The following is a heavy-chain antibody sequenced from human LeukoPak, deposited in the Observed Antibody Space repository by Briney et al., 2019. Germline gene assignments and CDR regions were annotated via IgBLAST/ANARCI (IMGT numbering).Heavy chain of an antibody. J-gene: IGHJ4*02. CDR2: ISSSSSYI. CDR3: ARGAPYYYDSSGSDY. CDR1: GFTFSSYS. Sequence: KSGGSLRLSCAASGFTFSSYSMNWVRQAPGKGLEWVSSISSSSSYIYYADSVKGRFTISRDNAKNSLYLQMNSLRAEDTAVYYCARGAPYYYDSSGSDYWGQGTLVTVSS. V-gene: IGHV3-21*01. D-gene: IGHD3-22*01.